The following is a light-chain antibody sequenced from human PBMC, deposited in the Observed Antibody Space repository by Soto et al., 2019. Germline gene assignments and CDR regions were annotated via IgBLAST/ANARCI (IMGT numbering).Light chain of an antibody. Sequence: QAVVTQEPSLTVSPGGTVTLTCGSSTGAVTNGHYPYWFQQKPGQAPRTLIYDTTNRHSWTPARFSGSLLGGKAALTLSSAQPEDEAEYYCLLSYNGPYVFGTGTKVTV. J-gene: IGLJ1*01. CDR2: DTT. V-gene: IGLV7-46*01. CDR3: LLSYNGPYV. CDR1: TGAVTNGHY.